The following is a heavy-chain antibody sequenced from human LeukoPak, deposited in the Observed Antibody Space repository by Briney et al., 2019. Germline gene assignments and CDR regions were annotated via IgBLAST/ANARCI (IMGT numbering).Heavy chain of an antibody. Sequence: ASVKVSCKASGGTFSSYTISWVRQAPGQGLEWMGRIIPILGIANYAQKFQGRVTITADKSTSTAYMELSSLRSEDTAVYYCARWGTEAYCGGDCCSRLEYFQHWGQGTLVTVSS. J-gene: IGHJ1*01. V-gene: IGHV1-69*02. CDR2: IIPILGIA. D-gene: IGHD2-21*02. CDR3: ARWGTEAYCGGDCCSRLEYFQH. CDR1: GGTFSSYT.